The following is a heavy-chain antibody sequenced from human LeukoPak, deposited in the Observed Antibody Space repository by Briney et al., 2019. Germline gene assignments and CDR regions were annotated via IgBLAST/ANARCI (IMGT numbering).Heavy chain of an antibody. CDR2: IYYSGST. Sequence: PSETLSLTCTVSGGSISSYYWSWIRQPPGKGLEWIGYIYYSGSTNYNPSLKSRVTISVDTSKNQFSLKLRSVTAADTAVYYCARERGRAMDVWGKGTTVTVSS. J-gene: IGHJ6*04. V-gene: IGHV4-59*01. CDR1: GGSISSYY. D-gene: IGHD5-12*01. CDR3: ARERGRAMDV.